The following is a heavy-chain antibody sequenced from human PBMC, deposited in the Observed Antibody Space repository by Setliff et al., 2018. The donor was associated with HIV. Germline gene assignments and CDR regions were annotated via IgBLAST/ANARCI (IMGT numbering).Heavy chain of an antibody. J-gene: IGHJ4*02. CDR2: IHTSGST. CDR3: ARQFWMLTTLYFDS. V-gene: IGHV4-61*09. D-gene: IGHD3-16*01. Sequence: SETLSLTCTVSGDSISSGSYYWSWIRQPAGEGLEWIGQIHTSGSTYYNPSLKSRLTITQHTSKNHFSLSLSSVTAADTAVYYCARQFWMLTTLYFDSLGPGTLVTVSS. CDR1: GDSISSGSYY.